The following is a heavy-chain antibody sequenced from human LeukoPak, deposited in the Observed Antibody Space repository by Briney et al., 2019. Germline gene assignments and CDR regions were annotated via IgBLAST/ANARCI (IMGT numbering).Heavy chain of an antibody. CDR2: IKQDGSAK. D-gene: IGHD4-23*01. V-gene: IGHV3-7*01. J-gene: IGHJ3*02. CDR1: GFTFSNYW. Sequence: PGGSLRLSCAASGFTFSNYWMDWVRQAPGKGLEWVASIKQDGSAKHYVDFVKGRFTISRDNARNSLYLQLNSLRVEDTAVYYCARDRGYGGNRPETFDIWGQGTMVTVSS. CDR3: ARDRGYGGNRPETFDI.